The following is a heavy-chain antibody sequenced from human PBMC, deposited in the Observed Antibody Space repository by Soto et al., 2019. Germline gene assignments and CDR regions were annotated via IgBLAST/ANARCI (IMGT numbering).Heavy chain of an antibody. CDR2: INPTGGST. J-gene: IGHJ4*02. V-gene: IGHV1-46*01. CDR3: ARHLAARDV. CDR1: GYTFINYY. D-gene: IGHD6-25*01. Sequence: QVQRVQSGAEVKKPGASVKVSCKASGYTFINYYIHWVRQAPGHGLEWMAIINPTGGSTNYAQKFQGRLTLTMDTSTTTVYMELSSLTSEDTAIYYCARHLAARDVWGQGTLVTVSS.